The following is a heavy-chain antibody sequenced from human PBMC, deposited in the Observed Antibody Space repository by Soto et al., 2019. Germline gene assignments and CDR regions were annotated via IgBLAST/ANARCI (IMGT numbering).Heavy chain of an antibody. D-gene: IGHD3-22*01. V-gene: IGHV4-61*01. CDR1: GGSVSSGSYY. CDR3: ARESSYYDSSGYPYNWFDP. Sequence: SETLSLTCTVSGGSVSSGSYYWSWIRQPPGKGLEWIGYIYYSGSTNYNPSLKSRVTISVDTSKNQFSLKLSSVTAADTAVYYCARESSYYDSSGYPYNWFDPWGQGTLVTVS. CDR2: IYYSGST. J-gene: IGHJ5*02.